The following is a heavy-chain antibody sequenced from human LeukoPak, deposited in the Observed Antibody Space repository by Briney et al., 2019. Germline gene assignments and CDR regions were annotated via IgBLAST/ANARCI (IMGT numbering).Heavy chain of an antibody. CDR1: GGSISSSSYY. Sequence: SETLSLTCTVSGGSISSSSYYWGWISQPPVKGLEWLGRIYYSGSTYYNASRKSRVTIAVDTSKNQFALKLSSVTAADTAVYYCARDSDYGDYEGYFDYWGRGTLVTVSS. CDR3: ARDSDYGDYEGYFDY. CDR2: IYYSGST. V-gene: IGHV4-39*01. J-gene: IGHJ4*02. D-gene: IGHD4-17*01.